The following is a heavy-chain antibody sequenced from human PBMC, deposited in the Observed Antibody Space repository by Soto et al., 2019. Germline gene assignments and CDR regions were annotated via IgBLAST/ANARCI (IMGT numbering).Heavy chain of an antibody. CDR3: ALRRVAYADF. D-gene: IGHD2-2*01. V-gene: IGHV3-53*01. CDR2: LYSGGNT. Sequence: GGSLRLSCAASEFTVTNNEMSWVRQAPGKGLEWVSILYSGGNTYYADSVEGRYTISRDGSKNTLYLHMNSLRAEDTAVYYCALRRVAYADFWGQGTRVTVSS. CDR1: EFTVTNNE. J-gene: IGHJ4*02.